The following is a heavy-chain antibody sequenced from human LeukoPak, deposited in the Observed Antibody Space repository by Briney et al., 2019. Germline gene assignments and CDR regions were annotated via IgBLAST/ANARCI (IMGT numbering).Heavy chain of an antibody. CDR3: ARWVAYYYDSSGYRAFDY. Sequence: SETLSLTCTVSGGSISSYYWSWIRQPPGKGLEWIGYIYYSGSTNYNPSLKSRVTISVDTSKNQFSLKLSSVTAADTAVYYCARWVAYYYDSSGYRAFDYWGQGTLVTVSS. V-gene: IGHV4-59*08. CDR2: IYYSGST. J-gene: IGHJ4*02. D-gene: IGHD3-22*01. CDR1: GGSISSYY.